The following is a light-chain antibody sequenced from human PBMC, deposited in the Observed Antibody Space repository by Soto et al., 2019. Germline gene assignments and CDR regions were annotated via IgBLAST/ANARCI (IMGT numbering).Light chain of an antibody. CDR2: GAS. CDR1: QSVSSSY. Sequence: EIVLTQSPGTLSLSPGERATLSCSASQSVSSSYLAWYQQKPGQAPRLLIYGASSRATGIPDRFSGSGSGTDFTLTISRLEPEDFAVYYCQLYGSSWTFGQGTKVEIK. J-gene: IGKJ1*01. V-gene: IGKV3-20*01. CDR3: QLYGSSWT.